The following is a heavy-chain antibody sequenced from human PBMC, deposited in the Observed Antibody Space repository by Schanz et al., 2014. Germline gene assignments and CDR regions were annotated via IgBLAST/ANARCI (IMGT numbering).Heavy chain of an antibody. V-gene: IGHV3-48*02. Sequence: EVHLVESGGGLVQPGGSLRLSCVASGFTFSHYWLSWVRQAPGKGLEWVSFISSSSSTIYYADSVKGRFTISRDNAKNSLYLQMNSLRDEDTAVYYCAREGERKGMLPYYFDYWGQGALVTVSS. CDR1: GFTFSHYW. D-gene: IGHD3-10*01. J-gene: IGHJ4*02. CDR2: ISSSSSTI. CDR3: AREGERKGMLPYYFDY.